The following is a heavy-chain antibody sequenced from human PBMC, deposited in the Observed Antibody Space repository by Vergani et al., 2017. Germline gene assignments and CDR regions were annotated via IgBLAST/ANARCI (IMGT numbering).Heavy chain of an antibody. CDR3: AVYCTNGVCPDY. CDR2: ISGSGSST. Sequence: EVQLLESGGGLVQPGGSLRLSCAASGFTFSSYAMSWVRQAPGKGLEWVSTISGSGSSTYYADSVKGRFTISRDNFKNTLDLQMNSLRAADTALYYCAVYCTNGVCPDYWGQGTLVTVSS. V-gene: IGHV3-23*01. J-gene: IGHJ4*02. D-gene: IGHD2-8*01. CDR1: GFTFSSYA.